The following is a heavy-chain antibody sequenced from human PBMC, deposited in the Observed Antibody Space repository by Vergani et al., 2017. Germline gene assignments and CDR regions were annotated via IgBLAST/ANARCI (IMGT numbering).Heavy chain of an antibody. Sequence: QVQLVESGGGVVQPGRSLRLSCAASGFTFSSCAMHWVRQAPGKGLEWVAVISYDGSNKYYADSVKGRFTISRDNSKNTLYLQMNSLRGEDTAVYYCARDDIVVVPAASHTYYYYYMDVWGKGTTVTVSS. V-gene: IGHV3-30-3*01. J-gene: IGHJ6*03. CDR1: GFTFSSCA. D-gene: IGHD2-2*01. CDR3: ARDDIVVVPAASHTYYYYYMDV. CDR2: ISYDGSNK.